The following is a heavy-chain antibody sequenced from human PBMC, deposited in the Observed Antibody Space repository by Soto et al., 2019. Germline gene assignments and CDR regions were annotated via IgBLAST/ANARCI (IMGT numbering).Heavy chain of an antibody. J-gene: IGHJ4*02. CDR2: IYYSGTT. CDR1: GGSVSSGTYF. V-gene: IGHV4-61*01. D-gene: IGHD3-22*01. Sequence: SETLCLTCTVSGGSVSSGTYFWSWVRQPPGKGLEWIGYIYYSGTTSYNPSLKSRVTISIDTSKNQFSLKLSSVTAADTAFYYCAREMYYYDNRGADYWGQGTLVT. CDR3: AREMYYYDNRGADY.